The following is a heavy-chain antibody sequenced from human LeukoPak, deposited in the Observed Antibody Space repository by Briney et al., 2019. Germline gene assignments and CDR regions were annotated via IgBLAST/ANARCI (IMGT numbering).Heavy chain of an antibody. CDR2: ISAYNGNT. V-gene: IGHV1-18*01. CDR1: GYTFTSYG. CDR3: ARLYDSSGYYHWFDP. D-gene: IGHD3-22*01. J-gene: IGHJ5*02. Sequence: GASVKVSCKASGYTFTSYGISWVRQAPGQGLEWMGWISAYNGNTNYAQKLQGRVTMTTDTSTSTAYMELRSLRSDDTAVYYCARLYDSSGYYHWFDPWGQGTLVTVSS.